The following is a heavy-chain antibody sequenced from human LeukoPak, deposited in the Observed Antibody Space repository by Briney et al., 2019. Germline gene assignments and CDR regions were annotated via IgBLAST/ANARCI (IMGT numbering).Heavy chain of an antibody. D-gene: IGHD3-10*01. Sequence: PGGSLTLSCAASGFSFSSYGMHWVRQAPGKGLEWVTFIRDDGRNKYYADSVKGRFTIYRDNSKNTLYLQMNSLRAEDTAVYYCAIVTGGWFPNPNWGQGTLVTVSS. CDR2: IRDDGRNK. CDR1: GFSFSSYG. CDR3: AIVTGGWFPNPN. V-gene: IGHV3-30*02. J-gene: IGHJ4*02.